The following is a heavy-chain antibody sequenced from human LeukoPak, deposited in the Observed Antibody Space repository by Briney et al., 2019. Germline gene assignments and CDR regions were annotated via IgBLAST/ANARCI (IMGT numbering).Heavy chain of an antibody. J-gene: IGHJ4*02. Sequence: GGSLRLSCAASGFTFSSYAMSWVRQAPGKGLEWVSAISGSGGSTYYADSVKGRFTISRDNAKNSLYLQMNSLRAEDTAVYYCARDRLSHYDSSGYLLFDYWGQGTLVTVSS. CDR1: GFTFSSYA. V-gene: IGHV3-23*01. D-gene: IGHD3-22*01. CDR2: ISGSGGST. CDR3: ARDRLSHYDSSGYLLFDY.